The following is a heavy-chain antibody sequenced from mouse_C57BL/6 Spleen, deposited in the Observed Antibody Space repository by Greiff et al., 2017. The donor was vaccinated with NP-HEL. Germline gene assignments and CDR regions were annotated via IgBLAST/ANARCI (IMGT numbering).Heavy chain of an antibody. J-gene: IGHJ3*01. Sequence: EVQRVESGGGLVQPGGSLSLSCAASGFTFTDYYMSWVRQPPGKALEWLGFIRNKANGYTTEYSASVKGRFTISRDNSQSILYLQMNALRAEDSATYYCARFDDYEGAAYWGQGTLVTVSA. CDR1: GFTFTDYY. V-gene: IGHV7-3*01. D-gene: IGHD2-4*01. CDR3: ARFDDYEGAAY. CDR2: IRNKANGYTT.